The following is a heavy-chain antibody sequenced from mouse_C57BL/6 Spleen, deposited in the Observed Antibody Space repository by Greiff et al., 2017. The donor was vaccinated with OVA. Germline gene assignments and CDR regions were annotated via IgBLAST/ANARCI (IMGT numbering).Heavy chain of an antibody. CDR2: IYPRDGST. V-gene: IGHV1-78*01. D-gene: IGHD4-1*01. J-gene: IGHJ1*03. CDR1: GYTFTDHT. Sequence: VQLQQSDAELVKPGASVTISCKVSGYTFTDHTIHWMKQRPEQGLEWIGYIYPRDGSTKYNEKFKGKATLTADKSSSTAYMQLNSLTSEDSAVYFCARELGRQRGYFDVWGTGTTVTVSS. CDR3: ARELGRQRGYFDV.